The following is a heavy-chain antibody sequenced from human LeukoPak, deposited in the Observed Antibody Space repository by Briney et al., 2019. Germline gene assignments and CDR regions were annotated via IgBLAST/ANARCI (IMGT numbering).Heavy chain of an antibody. J-gene: IGHJ5*01. CDR1: GGSISSYY. Sequence: KPSETLSLTCTVSGGSISSYYWSWIRQPPGKGLEWIGYIYYSVSTNYNPSLKSRVTISVDTSKNQFSLKLSSVTAADTAVYYCARHKSSGWFDYWGQGTLVTVSS. CDR2: IYYSVST. V-gene: IGHV4-59*08. D-gene: IGHD6-19*01. CDR3: ARHKSSGWFDY.